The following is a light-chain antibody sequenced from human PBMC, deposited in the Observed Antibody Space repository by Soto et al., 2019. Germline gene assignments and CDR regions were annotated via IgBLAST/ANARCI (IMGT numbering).Light chain of an antibody. CDR2: DAS. V-gene: IGKV3-11*01. Sequence: EVVLTQSPAILSLSPGEGATLSCRASQSVSNYLAWYQQRPGQAPRLLIYDASSRATGIPARFSGSGSGTDFTLTITSLEPEDFAVYYCQQRSNWIFTFGPGTIVDIK. CDR1: QSVSNY. J-gene: IGKJ3*01. CDR3: QQRSNWIFT.